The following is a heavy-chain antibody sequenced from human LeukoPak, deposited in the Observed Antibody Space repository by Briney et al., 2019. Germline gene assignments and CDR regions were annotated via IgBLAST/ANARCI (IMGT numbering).Heavy chain of an antibody. D-gene: IGHD4-23*01. Sequence: SQTLSLTCAVSGGSISSGSYYGGWGRQPAGKGHEWIVRIYTSGSTNYKPSLKSRVTISVDTSKNQFSLKLSSVTAADPAVYYCARANSVVPGYYYYMDVWRKGTTVSVCS. CDR2: IYTSGST. J-gene: IGHJ6*03. CDR3: ARANSVVPGYYYYMDV. CDR1: GGSISSGSYY. V-gene: IGHV4-61*02.